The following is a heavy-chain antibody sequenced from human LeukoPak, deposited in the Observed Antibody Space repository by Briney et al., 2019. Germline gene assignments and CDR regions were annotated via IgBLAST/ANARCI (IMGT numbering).Heavy chain of an antibody. J-gene: IGHJ4*02. CDR3: ARGRAYFDY. CDR1: GGFISSYY. CDR2: IYYSGST. V-gene: IGHV4-59*01. Sequence: SETLSLTCTGSGGFISSYYWSWIRQPPGKGLEWIGYIYYSGSTNYNPSLTSRVTISVDTSKNQCSLKLSSVTAADTAVYSCARGRAYFDYWGQGTLVTVSS.